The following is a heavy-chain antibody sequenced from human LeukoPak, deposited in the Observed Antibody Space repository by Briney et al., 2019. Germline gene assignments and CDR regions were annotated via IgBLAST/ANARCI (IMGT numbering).Heavy chain of an antibody. CDR1: GYSFTSYW. CDR3: ARRDGSFRYYFGY. Sequence: GGSLQISCKGSGYSFTSYWIGGVRQMPGKGREGMGIIFPGDSDTSYSPSFQGQVTISADKSISTAYLQWSSLRASDTAMYYCARRDGSFRYYFGYWGQGTPVTVSS. CDR2: IFPGDSDT. J-gene: IGHJ4*02. V-gene: IGHV5-51*01. D-gene: IGHD3-10*01.